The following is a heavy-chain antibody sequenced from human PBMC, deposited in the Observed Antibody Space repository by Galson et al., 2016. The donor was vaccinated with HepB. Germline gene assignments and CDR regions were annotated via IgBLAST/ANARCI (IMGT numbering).Heavy chain of an antibody. Sequence: ETLSLPCAVYGGPFSGYYWSWLRQPPGKGLAWIGEINHSGSTNYNPSLKSRVTISVDTSKNQFSLKLSSVTAADTAVYYCARGSPPYYDFWGGHRNHFDYWGQGTLVTVSS. CDR1: GGPFSGYY. J-gene: IGHJ4*02. CDR3: ARGSPPYYDFWGGHRNHFDY. CDR2: INHSGST. V-gene: IGHV4-34*01. D-gene: IGHD3-3*01.